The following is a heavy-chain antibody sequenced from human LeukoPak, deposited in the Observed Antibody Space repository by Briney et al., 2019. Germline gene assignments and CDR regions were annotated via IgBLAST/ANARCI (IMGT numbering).Heavy chain of an antibody. Sequence: ASVKVSCKASGGTFSSYAISWVRQAAGQQLEWMGRIIPFFGIADYAQKFQGRVTITADKSTSTAYMELSSLRAEDTAVYYCARGRIAAAGSWFDLWGQGTLVTVSS. D-gene: IGHD6-13*01. CDR1: GGTFSSYA. CDR2: IIPFFGIA. V-gene: IGHV1-69*04. J-gene: IGHJ5*02. CDR3: ARGRIAAAGSWFDL.